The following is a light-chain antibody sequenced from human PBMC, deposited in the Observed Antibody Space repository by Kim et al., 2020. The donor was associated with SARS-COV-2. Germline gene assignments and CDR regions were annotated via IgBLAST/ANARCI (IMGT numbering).Light chain of an antibody. CDR2: DAS. CDR3: QQRDTLPIT. V-gene: IGKV1-33*01. CDR1: QDISKY. J-gene: IGKJ5*01. Sequence: ESVGDRVPITCQASQDISKYLNWYQQKLGRAPKLLIYDASSLDTGVPSRFSGSASGTDFTFTISSLQPEDIATYYCQQRDTLPITFGQGTRLEIK.